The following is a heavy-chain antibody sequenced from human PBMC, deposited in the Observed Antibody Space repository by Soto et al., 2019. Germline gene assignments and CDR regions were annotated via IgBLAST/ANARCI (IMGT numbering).Heavy chain of an antibody. CDR3: ATEMEPSDY. CDR2: ISTTSTTI. Sequence: EVQLVESGGGLVQPGGSLRLSCEVSGLTFSSYSMNWVRQAPGKGLEWVSYISTTSTTIYYADSVKGRFTVSRDNAKNSLYLQMNSLRDEDTAVYFCATEMEPSDYWGQGTLVTVSS. D-gene: IGHD1-1*01. V-gene: IGHV3-48*02. J-gene: IGHJ4*02. CDR1: GLTFSSYS.